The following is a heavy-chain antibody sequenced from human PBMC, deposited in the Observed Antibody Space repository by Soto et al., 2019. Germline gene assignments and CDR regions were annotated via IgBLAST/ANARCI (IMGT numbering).Heavy chain of an antibody. CDR3: ARGPTYGYYYYGMDV. Sequence: QVQLQESGPGLVKPSQTLSLTCTVSGGSISSGDYYWSWIRQPPGKGLEWIGYIYYSGSTYYNPSLKSRVTISVDTSKNQFSLKLSSVTAADTAVYYCARGPTYGYYYYGMDVWGQGTTVTVSS. CDR2: IYYSGST. V-gene: IGHV4-30-4*01. CDR1: GGSISSGDYY. J-gene: IGHJ6*02. D-gene: IGHD1-26*01.